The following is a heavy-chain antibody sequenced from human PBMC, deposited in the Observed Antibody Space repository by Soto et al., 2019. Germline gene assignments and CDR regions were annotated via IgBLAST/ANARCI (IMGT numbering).Heavy chain of an antibody. CDR2: IFSSGTT. J-gene: IGHJ6*02. CDR1: GDSIGSGNKY. V-gene: IGHV4-30-4*01. CDR3: ARVPSPFDFYYAMDV. Sequence: QVQLRESGPGLVMPSQTLSLTCTVSGDSIGSGNKYWSWIRQAPGKGLEWIGYIFSSGTTYYNTSLKSRLTMSLDTSQNPFSLKLNSVTAADTAVYFCARVPSPFDFYYAMDVWGQVTTVTVSS. D-gene: IGHD3-16*01.